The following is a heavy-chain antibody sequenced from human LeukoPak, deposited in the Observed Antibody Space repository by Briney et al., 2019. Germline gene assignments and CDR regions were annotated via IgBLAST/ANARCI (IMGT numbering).Heavy chain of an antibody. CDR1: GFTFSSYA. CDR3: ARGALLPDF. V-gene: IGHV3-23*01. J-gene: IGHJ4*02. CDR2: ISKSDGSP. Sequence: GGPLRLSCAASGFTFSSYAMTWVRQPPGKGLAWVSSISKSDGSPYYADSVKGRLTISRDNSKNTLYLHMDSLRVEDTAIYYCARGALLPDFRGQGTLVTVSS.